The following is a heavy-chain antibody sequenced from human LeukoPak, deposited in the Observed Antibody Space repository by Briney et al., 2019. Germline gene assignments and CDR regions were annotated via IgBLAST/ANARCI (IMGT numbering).Heavy chain of an antibody. CDR2: IYHSGST. CDR3: ARDCSGGSCYGAFDI. CDR1: GGSISSSFYY. V-gene: IGHV4-39*07. Sequence: SETLSLTCTVSGGSISSSFYYWGWIRQPPGKGLEWIGSIYHSGSTYYNPSLKSRVTISVDTSENRFSLKLSSVTATDTAVYYCARDCSGGSCYGAFDIWGQGTMVTVSS. D-gene: IGHD2-15*01. J-gene: IGHJ3*02.